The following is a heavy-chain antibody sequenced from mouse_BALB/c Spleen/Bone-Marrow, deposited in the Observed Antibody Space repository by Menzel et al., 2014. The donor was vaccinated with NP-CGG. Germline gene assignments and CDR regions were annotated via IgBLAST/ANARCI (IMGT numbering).Heavy chain of an antibody. J-gene: IGHJ4*01. CDR1: GYTFTEYT. D-gene: IGHD1-2*01. CDR3: ARKDYGYNYVMDY. CDR2: INPNNGGT. V-gene: IGHV1-18*01. Sequence: EVMLVESGPELVKPGASVKISCKSSGYTFTEYTMHWVKQSHGKSLEWIGGINPNNGGTIYNQKFKGKATLTVDKSSNTAYMELRRVTSEDSAVYYCARKDYGYNYVMDYWGQGTSVTVST.